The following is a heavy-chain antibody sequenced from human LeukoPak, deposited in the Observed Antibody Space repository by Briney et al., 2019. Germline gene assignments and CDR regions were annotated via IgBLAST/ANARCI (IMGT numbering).Heavy chain of an antibody. Sequence: PTGGSLRLSCAASGFTFSSYAMSWVRQAPGKGLEWVSAISGSGGSTYYADSVKGRFTISRDNSKNTLYLQMNSLRAEDTAVYYCAKYSVQLWDNFDHWGQGTLVTVSS. J-gene: IGHJ4*02. CDR3: AKYSVQLWDNFDH. D-gene: IGHD5-18*01. V-gene: IGHV3-23*01. CDR1: GFTFSSYA. CDR2: ISGSGGST.